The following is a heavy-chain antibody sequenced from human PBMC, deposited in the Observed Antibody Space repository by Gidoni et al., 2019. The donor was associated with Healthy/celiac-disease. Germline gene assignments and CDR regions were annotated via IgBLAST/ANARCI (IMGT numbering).Heavy chain of an antibody. CDR3: ARLNYDILTGYRQLYYYYYGMDV. J-gene: IGHJ6*04. CDR1: GGSISRSSYY. Sequence: QLQLQESGPGLVKPSETLSLTCTVSGGSISRSSYYWGWIRQPPGKGLEWIGSIYYSGSTYYNPSLKSRVTISVDTSKNQFSLKLSSVTAADTAVYYCARLNYDILTGYRQLYYYYYGMDVWGKGTTVTVSS. D-gene: IGHD3-9*01. V-gene: IGHV4-39*01. CDR2: IYYSGST.